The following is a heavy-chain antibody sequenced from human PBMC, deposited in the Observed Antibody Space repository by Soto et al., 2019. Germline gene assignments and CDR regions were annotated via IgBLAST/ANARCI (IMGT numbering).Heavy chain of an antibody. D-gene: IGHD3-10*01. J-gene: IGHJ6*02. CDR2: IIVMFHTT. CDR1: GGTFNKYA. Sequence: QVHLVQSGAEVKKPWSSVKVSCKASGGTFNKYAINWVRQAPGQGLEWMGAIIVMFHTTTYAQHLQGRITMSADESTGTAYMELTSLTSEDTALYFCASERMATGSDYYGLDVWGQGTTVIVSS. CDR3: ASERMATGSDYYGLDV. V-gene: IGHV1-69*01.